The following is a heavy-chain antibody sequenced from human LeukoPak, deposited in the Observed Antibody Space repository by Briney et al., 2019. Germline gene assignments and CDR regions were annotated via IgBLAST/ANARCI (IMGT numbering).Heavy chain of an antibody. V-gene: IGHV3-21*01. CDR1: GFTFSSYS. CDR2: ISSSSSYI. Sequence: GGSLRLSCAASGFTFSSYSMNWVRQAPGKGLEWVSSISSSSSYIYYADSVKGRFTISRDNAKNSLYLQMNSLRAEDTAVYYCARARDSGYDWTLDYWGQGTLVTVSS. CDR3: ARARDSGYDWTLDY. J-gene: IGHJ4*02. D-gene: IGHD5-12*01.